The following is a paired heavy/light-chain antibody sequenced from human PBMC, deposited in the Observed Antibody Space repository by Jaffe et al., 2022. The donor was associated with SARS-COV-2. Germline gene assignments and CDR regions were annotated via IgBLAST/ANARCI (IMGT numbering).Light chain of an antibody. CDR3: HQYFSTPPT. CDR1: QSVLYSSNNKNY. Sequence: DIVMTQSPDSLAVSLGERATINCKSSQSVLYSSNNKNYLAWYQQKPGQPPKLLIYWASTRESGVPDRFSGSGSGTDFTLTISSLQAEDVAVYYCHQYFSTPPTFGQGTKVEIK. V-gene: IGKV4-1*01. CDR2: WAS. J-gene: IGKJ1*01.
Heavy chain of an antibody. D-gene: IGHD2-2*01. CDR2: INSEGRST. CDR3: ARGVVPIGMTVGWLDP. CDR1: GFTFSSFW. J-gene: IGHJ5*02. Sequence: EVQLVESGGGLVQPGGSLRLSCAASGFTFSSFWMYWVRQAPGKGLVWVSRINSEGRSTDYADSVKGRFTISRDNAKNTLYLQMNSLRAEDTAVYYCARGVVPIGMTVGWLDPWGQGTLVTVSS. V-gene: IGHV3-74*01.